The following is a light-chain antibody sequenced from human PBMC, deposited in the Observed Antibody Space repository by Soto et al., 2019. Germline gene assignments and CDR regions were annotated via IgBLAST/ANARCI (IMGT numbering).Light chain of an antibody. CDR1: KSVSSY. CDR3: QQRSNWPT. CDR2: DAS. V-gene: IGKV3-11*01. J-gene: IGKJ2*01. Sequence: EIVLTQSPATLSLSPGERATLYCRASKSVSSYLAWYQQKPGKAPRLLIYDASNRATGIPARFSGSGSGTDFTLTISSLGPEDFAVYYCQQRSNWPTFGQGTKLELK.